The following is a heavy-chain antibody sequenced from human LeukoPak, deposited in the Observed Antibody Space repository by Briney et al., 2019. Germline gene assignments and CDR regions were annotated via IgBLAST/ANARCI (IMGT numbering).Heavy chain of an antibody. J-gene: IGHJ3*01. Sequence: PGRSLRLSCAASGLIFHNYALVWIRRAPGKGTEWVSAILGGGGTFYADAVKGRFTISRDNSKNTLYLQMNSLRAEDTATYYCGQDPNGNYIGAFDFWGRGTMVTVSS. CDR2: ILGGGGT. CDR3: GQDPNGNYIGAFDF. CDR1: GLIFHNYA. D-gene: IGHD4-17*01. V-gene: IGHV3-23*01.